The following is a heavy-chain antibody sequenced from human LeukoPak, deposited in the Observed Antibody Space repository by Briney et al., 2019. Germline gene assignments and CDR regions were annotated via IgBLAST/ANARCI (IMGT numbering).Heavy chain of an antibody. CDR1: SGSISSYY. D-gene: IGHD6-19*01. Sequence: PSETLSLTCTVSSGSISSYYWSWIRQPAGKGLEWIGRIYTSGSTNYNPSLKSRVTISVDKSKNQFSLKLSSVTAADTAVYYCARDRPYSSGWYEGNWFDPWGQGTLVTVSS. J-gene: IGHJ5*02. V-gene: IGHV4-4*07. CDR3: ARDRPYSSGWYEGNWFDP. CDR2: IYTSGST.